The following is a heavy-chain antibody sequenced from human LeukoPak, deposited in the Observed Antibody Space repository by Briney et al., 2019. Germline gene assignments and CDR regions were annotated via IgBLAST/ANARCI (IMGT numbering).Heavy chain of an antibody. CDR1: GVTFSSNA. J-gene: IGHJ4*02. CDR2: LSASGGST. D-gene: IGHD2-15*01. CDR3: AKLGYSNPGLYSGPRYFDY. V-gene: IGHV3-23*01. Sequence: GGSLRLSCAASGVTFSSNAMSWGCQAPGKGLEWVSGLSASGGSTYYADSVKGRFTISRDNSTNTLYLHMNSLRADAMAVYYTAKLGYSNPGLYSGPRYFDYWGQGTLVTVSS.